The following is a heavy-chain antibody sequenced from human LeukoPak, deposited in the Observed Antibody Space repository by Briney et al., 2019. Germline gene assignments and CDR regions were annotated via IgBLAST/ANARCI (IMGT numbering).Heavy chain of an antibody. CDR1: GGSISGYY. Sequence: PSETLSLTCTVSGGSISGYYWNWIRQTAGKGLEWLGRMHSTGSTNYSPSLNSRLTVSVDTSKNQFSLRLTSVTAADTAVYYCARDGGSGWYNYWGQGTLVTVSS. J-gene: IGHJ4*02. D-gene: IGHD6-19*01. CDR2: MHSTGST. V-gene: IGHV4-4*07. CDR3: ARDGGSGWYNY.